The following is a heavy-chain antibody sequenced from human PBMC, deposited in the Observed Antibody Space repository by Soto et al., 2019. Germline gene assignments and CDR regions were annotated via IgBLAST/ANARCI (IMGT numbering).Heavy chain of an antibody. CDR2: ISYDGSNK. D-gene: IGHD3-10*01. Sequence: QVQLVESGGGVVQRGRSLRLSCAASGFTVSSYAMHWVRQAPGKGLEWVAVISYDGSNKYYADSVKGRFTISRDNSKNTLYLQMNSLRAEDTAVYYCASLGNTYYYGSGSFPNWFDPWGQGTLVTVSS. J-gene: IGHJ5*02. V-gene: IGHV3-30-3*01. CDR1: GFTVSSYA. CDR3: ASLGNTYYYGSGSFPNWFDP.